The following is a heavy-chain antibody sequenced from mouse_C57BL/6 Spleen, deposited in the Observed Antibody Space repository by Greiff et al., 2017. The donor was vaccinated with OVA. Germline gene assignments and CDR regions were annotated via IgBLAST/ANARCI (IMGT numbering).Heavy chain of an antibody. Sequence: EVTLVESGGGLVKPGGSLKLSCAASGFTFSDYGMHWVRQAPEQGLEWVAYISSGSSTISYADTVKGRFTFSRDNAKNTLFMQLTSLRSEDTAMYDCARRYGAYWGKGTLVTVSA. CDR2: ISSGSSTI. CDR1: GFTFSDYG. J-gene: IGHJ3*01. D-gene: IGHD2-10*02. CDR3: ARRYGAY. V-gene: IGHV5-17*01.